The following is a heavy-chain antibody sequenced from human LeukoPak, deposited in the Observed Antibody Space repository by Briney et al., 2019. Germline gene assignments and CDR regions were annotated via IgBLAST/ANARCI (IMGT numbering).Heavy chain of an antibody. V-gene: IGHV3-30*02. D-gene: IGHD4-23*01. CDR2: IRYDGSNK. CDR3: SEDGALYGGNTYFDY. J-gene: IGHJ4*02. CDR1: RSTLSNYR. Sequence: GGSLRLSCATSRSTLSNYRMPWVRQAPGRGLEWVPFIRYDGSNKYYAEDVKGRFTISRDNSKNTLYLQMSSLRAEDTAVYYCSEDGALYGGNTYFDYWGQGTLVTVSS.